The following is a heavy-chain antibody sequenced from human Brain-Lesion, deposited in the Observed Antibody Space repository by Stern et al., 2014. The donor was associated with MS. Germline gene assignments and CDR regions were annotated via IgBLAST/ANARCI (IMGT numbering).Heavy chain of an antibody. CDR1: GGTFGTYP. J-gene: IGHJ5*02. D-gene: IGHD5-18*01. V-gene: IGHV1-69*06. Sequence: QVQLMQSGPEVKKPGSSVQVSCKASGGTFGTYPITWLRQAPGQGLEWMGRIIPIFGSPNYAQKFQGRVTITADRSTTTVYMKLSSLKSDDAAVYYCAKDGPALVTNWFDPWGLGTLVTVSS. CDR3: AKDGPALVTNWFDP. CDR2: IIPIFGSP.